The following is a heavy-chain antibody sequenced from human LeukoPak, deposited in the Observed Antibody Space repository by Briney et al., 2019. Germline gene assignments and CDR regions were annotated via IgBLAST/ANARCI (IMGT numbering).Heavy chain of an antibody. D-gene: IGHD2-15*01. CDR1: GLTFSNYA. Sequence: GGSLRLSCAASGLTFSNYAMTWLRQSPGKGLEWVSAITSGGSKTWSADSVEGRFTISRDNSMNTLYLHMNSLRAEDTATYYCAKEHSDCRGLSCLLHQDRGQGTLATVSS. V-gene: IGHV3-23*01. CDR3: AKEHSDCRGLSCLLHQD. J-gene: IGHJ4*02. CDR2: ITSGGSKT.